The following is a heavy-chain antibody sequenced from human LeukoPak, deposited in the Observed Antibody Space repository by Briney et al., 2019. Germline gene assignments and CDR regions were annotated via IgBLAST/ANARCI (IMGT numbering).Heavy chain of an antibody. CDR3: ARVYCSSTSCYAPWFDP. CDR2: IYYSGST. Sequence: PSQTLSLTCTVSGGSISSGGYYWSWIRQHPGKGLEWIGYIYYSGSTYYNPSLKSRVTISVDTSKNQFSLKLSSMTAVDTAVYYCARVYCSSTSCYAPWFDPWGQGTLVTVSS. V-gene: IGHV4-31*03. CDR1: GGSISSGGYY. D-gene: IGHD2-2*01. J-gene: IGHJ5*02.